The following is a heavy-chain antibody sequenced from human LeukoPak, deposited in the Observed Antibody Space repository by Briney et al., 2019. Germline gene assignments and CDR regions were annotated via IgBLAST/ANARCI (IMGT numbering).Heavy chain of an antibody. CDR1: GGSISSGGYY. J-gene: IGHJ5*01. Sequence: SQTLSLTCTVSGGSISSGGYYWSWIRQPPGKGLEWIGYIYYSGSTNYNPSLKSRVTISVDTSKNQFPLKLSSVTAADTAVYYCARDSSNWYDYWGQGTLVTVSS. CDR2: IYYSGST. CDR3: ARDSSNWYDY. V-gene: IGHV4-61*08. D-gene: IGHD6-13*01.